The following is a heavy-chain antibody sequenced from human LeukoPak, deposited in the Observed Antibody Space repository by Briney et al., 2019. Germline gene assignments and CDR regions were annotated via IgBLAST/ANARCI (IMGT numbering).Heavy chain of an antibody. V-gene: IGHV4-34*01. Sequence: SETLSLTCAVYGGSFSGYYWSWIRQPPGKGLEWIGEINHSGSTNYNPSLKSRVTISVDTSKNQFSLKLSSVTAADTAVYYCARGEIDGPDFDQWGQGTLVTVSS. D-gene: IGHD5-24*01. CDR3: ARGEIDGPDFDQ. J-gene: IGHJ4*02. CDR1: GGSFSGYY. CDR2: INHSGST.